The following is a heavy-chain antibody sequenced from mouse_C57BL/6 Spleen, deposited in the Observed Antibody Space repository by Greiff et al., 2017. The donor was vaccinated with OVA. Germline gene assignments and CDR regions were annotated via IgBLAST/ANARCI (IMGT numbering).Heavy chain of an antibody. D-gene: IGHD1-1*01. V-gene: IGHV1-82*01. CDR1: GYAFSSSW. Sequence: QVHVKQSGPELVKPGASVKISCKASGYAFSSSWMNWVKQRPGKGLEWIGRIYPGDGDTNYNGKFKGKATLTADKSSSTAYMQLSSLTSEDSAVYCCAREGITTVVATRYFDVWGTGTTVTVSS. J-gene: IGHJ1*03. CDR3: AREGITTVVATRYFDV. CDR2: IYPGDGDT.